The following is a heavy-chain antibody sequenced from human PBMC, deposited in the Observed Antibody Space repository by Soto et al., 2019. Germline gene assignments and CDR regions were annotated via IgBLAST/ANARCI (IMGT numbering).Heavy chain of an antibody. CDR1: GFTFRSYV. Sequence: QVQLVESGGGVVQPGTSLRLSCVGSGFTFRSYVIHWVRQAPVKVLEWVALTSYDGSNKYYDDSVKGRFPISRDNSRNTVDLQMDSLRLEDTALYYCARWGTTGGLDVWGQGTLVSVSS. D-gene: IGHD3-16*01. CDR2: TSYDGSNK. J-gene: IGHJ4*02. CDR3: ARWGTTGGLDV. V-gene: IGHV3-30*19.